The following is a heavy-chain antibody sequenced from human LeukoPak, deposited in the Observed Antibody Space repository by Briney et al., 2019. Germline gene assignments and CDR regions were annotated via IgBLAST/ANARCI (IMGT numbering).Heavy chain of an antibody. CDR1: GGSISSYY. J-gene: IGHJ6*02. V-gene: IGHV4-4*07. Sequence: PSETLSLTCTVSGGSISSYYWSWIRQPAGKGLEWIGRIYTSGSTNYNPSLKSRVTMSVDTSKNQFSLKLSSVTAADTAVYYCARVGLSTVTNYYYYYGMDVWGQGSTVTVSS. CDR3: ARVGLSTVTNYYYYYGMDV. D-gene: IGHD4-17*01. CDR2: IYTSGST.